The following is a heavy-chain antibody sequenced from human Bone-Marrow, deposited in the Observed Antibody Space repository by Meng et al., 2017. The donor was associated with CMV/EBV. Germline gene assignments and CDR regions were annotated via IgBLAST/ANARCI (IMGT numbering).Heavy chain of an antibody. D-gene: IGHD2-21*02. CDR2: INPNSGDT. J-gene: IGHJ4*02. CDR1: GYTFTGYY. V-gene: IGHV1-2*02. CDR3: ARDLTTAWPNY. Sequence: CKASGYTFTGYYIHWVPQAPGQGLEWMGWINPNSGDTNYAQNFQGRVAMTRDTSISTAYMELSGLRSDDTAVYYCARDLTTAWPNYWGQGTLVTVSS.